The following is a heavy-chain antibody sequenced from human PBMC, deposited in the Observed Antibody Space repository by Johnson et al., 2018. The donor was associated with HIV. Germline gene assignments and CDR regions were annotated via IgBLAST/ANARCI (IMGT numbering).Heavy chain of an antibody. CDR2: ISYDGSNK. CDR1: GFTFSSYA. J-gene: IGHJ3*02. Sequence: QVQLVESGGGVVQPGRSLRLSCAASGFTFSSYAMHWVRQAPGKGLEWVAVISYDGSNKYYADSVKGRITNSRDNSKNSLYLQMNSLGAEDTAVYYCARELVRYAFDIWGQGTMVTVSS. D-gene: IGHD6-6*01. V-gene: IGHV3-30-3*01. CDR3: ARELVRYAFDI.